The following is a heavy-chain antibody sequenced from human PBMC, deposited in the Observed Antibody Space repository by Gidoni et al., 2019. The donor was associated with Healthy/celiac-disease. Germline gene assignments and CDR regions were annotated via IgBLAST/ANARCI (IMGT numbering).Heavy chain of an antibody. V-gene: IGHV1-69*01. J-gene: IGHJ6*02. D-gene: IGHD5-12*01. CDR2: IIPIFGTA. Sequence: QVQLVQSGAEVKKPGSSVKVSCKASGGTFSSYAISWVRQAPGQGLEWMGGIIPIFGTANYAQKFQGRVTITADESTSTAYMELSSLRSEDTAVYYCARGRGYSGYDYYYYGMDVWGQGTTVTVSS. CDR3: ARGRGYSGYDYYYYGMDV. CDR1: GGTFSSYA.